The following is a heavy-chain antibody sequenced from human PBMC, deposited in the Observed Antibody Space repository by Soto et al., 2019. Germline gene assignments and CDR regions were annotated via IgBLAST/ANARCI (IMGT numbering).Heavy chain of an antibody. J-gene: IGHJ4*02. Sequence: GGSLRLSCAVFGFILSDYHMNWVRQAPGKGLEWVGRSNNRSDSFTTQYAASAEGRFMISRDDSKNFLYLQMNSLNTEDTAVYYCVGESYYRLDSWGQGTLVTVSS. D-gene: IGHD3-16*01. CDR3: VGESYYRLDS. V-gene: IGHV3-72*01. CDR2: SNNRSDSFTT. CDR1: GFILSDYH.